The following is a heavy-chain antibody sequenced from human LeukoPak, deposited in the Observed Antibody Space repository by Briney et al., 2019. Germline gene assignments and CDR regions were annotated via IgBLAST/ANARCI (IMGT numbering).Heavy chain of an antibody. CDR2: IYYSGNT. CDR3: ARGREGLRWSHAFDI. Sequence: SETLSLTCTVSGGSIGSSSYYWGWIRQPPGEGLEWIGSIYYSGNTYYNPSLKSRVTISVDTSKNQFSLKLSSVTAADTAVYYCARGREGLRWSHAFDIWGQGTMVTVSS. CDR1: GGSIGSSSYY. D-gene: IGHD5-12*01. J-gene: IGHJ3*02. V-gene: IGHV4-39*07.